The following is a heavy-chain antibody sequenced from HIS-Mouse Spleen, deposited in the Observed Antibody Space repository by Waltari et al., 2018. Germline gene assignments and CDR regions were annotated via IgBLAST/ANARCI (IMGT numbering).Heavy chain of an antibody. V-gene: IGHV3-21*01. J-gene: IGHJ3*02. D-gene: IGHD1-26*01. CDR2: ISSSSSYI. Sequence: EVQLVESGGGLVTPGGSLRLSCAACGFTFSSYSMNWVRQAPGKGLEWVSSISSSSSYIYYADSVKGRFTISRDNAKNTLYLQMNSLRAEDTAVYYCAREELPDAFDIWGQGTMVTVSS. CDR3: AREELPDAFDI. CDR1: GFTFSSYS.